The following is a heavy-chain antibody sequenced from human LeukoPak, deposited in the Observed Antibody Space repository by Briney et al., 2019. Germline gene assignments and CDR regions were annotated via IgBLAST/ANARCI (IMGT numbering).Heavy chain of an antibody. D-gene: IGHD1-26*01. J-gene: IGHJ6*03. CDR3: ARAVGATRVIDYYYYYMDV. V-gene: IGHV3-9*01. CDR1: GFRFDDYG. CDR2: ISWKSDSR. Sequence: GGSLRLSCAASGFRFDDYGMHWVRQAPGKGLEWVSGISWKSDSRGYADSVKGRFTISRDNAKNSLYLQMNSLRAEDTAVYYCARAVGATRVIDYYYYYMDVWGKGTTVTVSS.